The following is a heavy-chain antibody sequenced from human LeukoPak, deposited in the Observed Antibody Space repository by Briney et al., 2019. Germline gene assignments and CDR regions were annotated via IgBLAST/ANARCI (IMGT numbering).Heavy chain of an antibody. V-gene: IGHV4-4*02. Sequence: SETLSLTCAVSGGSISSSNWWSWVRQPPGKGLEWIGEIYHSGSTNYNPSLKSRVTISVDKSKNQFSLKLSSVTAADTAVYYCARDPRGYSYGYYYYYGMDVWGQGTTVTASS. CDR3: ARDPRGYSYGYYYYYGMDV. CDR2: IYHSGST. D-gene: IGHD5-18*01. CDR1: GGSISSSNW. J-gene: IGHJ6*02.